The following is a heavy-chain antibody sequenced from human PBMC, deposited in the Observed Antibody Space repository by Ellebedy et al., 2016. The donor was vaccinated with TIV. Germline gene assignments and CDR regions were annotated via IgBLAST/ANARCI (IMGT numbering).Heavy chain of an antibody. Sequence: AASVKVSCKVSGYSLIELSMHWMRQVPGKGLEWMGGFDPEDGETIYAQKFQGRVTMTEYTSTDTAYMELSSLRSEDTAVYYCATDIAGAVAAYYYHGMDVWGQGTTVTVSS. CDR1: GYSLIELS. CDR3: ATDIAGAVAAYYYHGMDV. D-gene: IGHD6-19*01. CDR2: FDPEDGET. J-gene: IGHJ6*02. V-gene: IGHV1-24*01.